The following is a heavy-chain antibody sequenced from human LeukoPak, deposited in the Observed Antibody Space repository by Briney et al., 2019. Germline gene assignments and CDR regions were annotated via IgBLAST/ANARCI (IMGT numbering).Heavy chain of an antibody. CDR3: ARDDGDV. V-gene: IGHV3-7*01. CDR2: IKQDGSEK. Sequence: QSGGSLRLSCAASGFTFNRFWMGWVRQAPGMGLEWVANIKQDGSEKYFVGSVKDRITISRDNTRNSLDLQINSLTVEDTAIYYCARDDGDVWGTGTTVTVSS. J-gene: IGHJ6*04. CDR1: GFTFNRFW.